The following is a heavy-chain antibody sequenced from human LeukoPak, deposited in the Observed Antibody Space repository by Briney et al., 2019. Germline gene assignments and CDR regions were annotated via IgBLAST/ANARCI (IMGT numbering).Heavy chain of an antibody. CDR2: IYYSGST. V-gene: IGHV4-61*01. D-gene: IGHD3-3*01. J-gene: IGHJ5*02. Sequence: SETLSLTCTVSGGSISSSSYYWSWIRQPPGKGLEWIGYIYYSGSTNYNPSLKSRVTISVDTSKNQFSLKLSSVTAADTAVYYCARVVTIFGVVIANTNWFDPWGQGTLVTVSS. CDR1: GGSISSSSYY. CDR3: ARVVTIFGVVIANTNWFDP.